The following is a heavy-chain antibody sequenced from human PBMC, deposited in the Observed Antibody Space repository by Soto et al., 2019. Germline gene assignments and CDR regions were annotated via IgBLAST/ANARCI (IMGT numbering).Heavy chain of an antibody. CDR3: SKAMIGSYDSDAFDV. Sequence: GGSRRLSWAASGFSFSRYVIHGVGQAPGKGLEWVAVISYDESTTFYADSVKGRFTISRDNSKNTLFLQMNSLRPEDTAVYYCSKAMIGSYDSDAFDVWGQGTMVTVSS. CDR1: GFSFSRYV. V-gene: IGHV3-30*18. D-gene: IGHD3-22*01. J-gene: IGHJ3*01. CDR2: ISYDESTT.